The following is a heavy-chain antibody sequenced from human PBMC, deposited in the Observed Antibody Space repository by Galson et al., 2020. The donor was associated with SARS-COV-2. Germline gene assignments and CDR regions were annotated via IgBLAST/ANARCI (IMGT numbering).Heavy chain of an antibody. Sequence: GGSLRLSCTASGFSFSAYNMHWVRQAPGKGLEWVAFLRYDGSSQYYADSVKGRFTISRDNSKNTLYLQMNSLKPEDTAVYYCAKAGYDGTGYYYVYWYFDLWGRGTLVTVSS. D-gene: IGHD3-22*01. CDR2: LRYDGSSQ. J-gene: IGHJ2*01. V-gene: IGHV3-30*02. CDR1: GFSFSAYN. CDR3: AKAGYDGTGYYYVYWYFDL.